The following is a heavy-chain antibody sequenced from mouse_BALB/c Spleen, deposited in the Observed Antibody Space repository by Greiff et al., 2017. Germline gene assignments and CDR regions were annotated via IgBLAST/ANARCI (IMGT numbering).Heavy chain of an antibody. CDR2: ISYSGST. V-gene: IGHV3-2*02. CDR3: ARSSYGKEYYYAMDY. D-gene: IGHD2-10*02. J-gene: IGHJ4*01. Sequence: EVKLQESGPGLVKPSQSLSLTCTVTGYSITSDYAWNWIRQFPGNKLEWMGYISYSGSTSYNPSLKSRISITRDTSKNQFFLQLNSVTTEDTATYYCARSSYGKEYYYAMDYWGQGTSVTVSS. CDR1: GYSITSDYA.